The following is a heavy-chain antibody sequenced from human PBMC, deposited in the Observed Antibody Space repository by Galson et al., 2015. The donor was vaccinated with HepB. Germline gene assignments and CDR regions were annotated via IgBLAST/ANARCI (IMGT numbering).Heavy chain of an antibody. V-gene: IGHV1-69*13. CDR2: IIPIFGTA. J-gene: IGHJ4*02. Sequence: SVKVSCKASGGTFSSYAISWVRQAPGQGLEWMGGIIPIFGTANYAQKFQGRVTITADESTSTAYMELSSLRSEDTAVYYCAILIKQTYYYGSGPLDYWGQGTLVTVSS. CDR3: AILIKQTYYYGSGPLDY. D-gene: IGHD3-10*01. CDR1: GGTFSSYA.